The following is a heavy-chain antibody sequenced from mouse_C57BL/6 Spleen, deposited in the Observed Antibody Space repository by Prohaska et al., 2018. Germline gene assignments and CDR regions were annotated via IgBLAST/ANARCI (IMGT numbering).Heavy chain of an antibody. D-gene: IGHD1-1*01. J-gene: IGHJ3*01. Sequence: MGKATLTVDKSSSTAYMELRSLTSEDSAVYYCARRYYGFAYWGQGTLVTVSA. CDR3: ARRYYGFAY. V-gene: IGHV1-26*01.